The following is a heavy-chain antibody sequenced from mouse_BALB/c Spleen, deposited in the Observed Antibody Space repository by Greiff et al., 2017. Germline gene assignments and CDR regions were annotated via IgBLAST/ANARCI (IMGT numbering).Heavy chain of an antibody. J-gene: IGHJ2*01. Sequence: EVQVEESGGGLVKPGGSLKLSCAASGFTFSSYTMSWVRQTPEKRLEWVATISSGGSYTYYPDSVKGRFTIARDNAKNTLYLQMSSLKSEDTAMYYCTREGYTVVADYWGQGTTLTVSA. D-gene: IGHD1-1*01. V-gene: IGHV5-6-4*01. CDR1: GFTFSSYT. CDR3: TREGYTVVADY. CDR2: ISSGGSYT.